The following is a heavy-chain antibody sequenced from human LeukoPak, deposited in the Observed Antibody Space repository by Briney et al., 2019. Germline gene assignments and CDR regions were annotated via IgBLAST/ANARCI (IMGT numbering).Heavy chain of an antibody. CDR2: IYTSGST. V-gene: IGHV4-4*07. J-gene: IGHJ4*02. Sequence: SETLSLTCTVSGGSISSYYWSWIRQPAGKGLEWIGRIYTSGSTNYNPSLKSRVTMSVDTSKNQFSLKLSSVTAADTAVYYCARDRDSHLQMSSGYYSIGNFDYWGQGTLVTVSS. CDR3: ARDRDSHLQMSSGYYSIGNFDY. D-gene: IGHD3-22*01. CDR1: GGSISSYY.